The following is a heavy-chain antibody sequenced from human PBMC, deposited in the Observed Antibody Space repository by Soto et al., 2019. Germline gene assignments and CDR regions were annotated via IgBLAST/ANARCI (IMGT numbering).Heavy chain of an antibody. V-gene: IGHV3-30*18. Sequence: GGSLRLSCAASGFTFSSYGMHWVRQAPGRGLEWVAVISYDGSNKYYADSVKGRFTISRDNSKNTLYLQMNSLRAEDTAVYYCAKGAIDAFDIWGQGTMVTVSS. CDR2: ISYDGSNK. J-gene: IGHJ3*02. CDR1: GFTFSSYG. CDR3: AKGAIDAFDI.